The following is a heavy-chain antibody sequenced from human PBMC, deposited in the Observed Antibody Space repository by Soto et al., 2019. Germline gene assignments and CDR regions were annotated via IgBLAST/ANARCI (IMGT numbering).Heavy chain of an antibody. V-gene: IGHV3-30*18. D-gene: IGHD3-10*01. CDR3: AKEPHDYGSGKLGGMDV. Sequence: HVQLVESGGGVVKPGRSLRLSCAASGFTFSSYGMHWVRQAPGKGLEWVAVISYDGSNKYYADSVKGRFTISRDNSKNTLYLQMNSLRAEDTAVYYCAKEPHDYGSGKLGGMDVWGQGTTVTVSS. J-gene: IGHJ6*02. CDR2: ISYDGSNK. CDR1: GFTFSSYG.